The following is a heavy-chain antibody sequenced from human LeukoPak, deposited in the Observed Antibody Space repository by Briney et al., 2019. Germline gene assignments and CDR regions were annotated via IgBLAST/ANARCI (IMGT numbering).Heavy chain of an antibody. V-gene: IGHV3-23*01. J-gene: IGHJ6*03. CDR3: AKGVEDSGIHYYYYMDV. D-gene: IGHD2-15*01. Sequence: PGGALRLSCAASGFTFSSYTFSTYAMSWVRQAPGKGLECVSAVSGSGVSTYYADSVKGRFTISRDNSKNTVYLQMNGLRAEDTAVYYCAKGVEDSGIHYYYYMDVWGKGTTVTVSS. CDR1: GFTFSSYTFSTYA. CDR2: VSGSGVST.